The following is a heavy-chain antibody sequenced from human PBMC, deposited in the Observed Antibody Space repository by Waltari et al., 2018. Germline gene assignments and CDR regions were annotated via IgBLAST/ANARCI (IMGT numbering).Heavy chain of an antibody. CDR3: ARDCSGSWYSWFDP. Sequence: QLRLQESGPGLVKPSETLSLTCTVSGGSISSSSYYWGWIRQPPGKGLEWIGSIYYTGITYYNPSLKSRVTISVDTSKNQFSLKLSSVTAADTAVYYCARDCSGSWYSWFDPWGQGTLVTVSS. CDR2: IYYTGIT. CDR1: GGSISSSSYY. J-gene: IGHJ5*02. V-gene: IGHV4-39*07. D-gene: IGHD6-13*01.